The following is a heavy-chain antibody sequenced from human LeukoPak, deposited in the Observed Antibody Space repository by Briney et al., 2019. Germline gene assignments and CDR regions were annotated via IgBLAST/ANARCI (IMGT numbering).Heavy chain of an antibody. CDR2: ISGSGDST. V-gene: IGHV3-23*01. CDR3: AKALGIVVVPAAIA. CDR1: GFTFSSYA. J-gene: IGHJ5*02. Sequence: GGSLRLSCTASGFTFSSYAMNWVRQAPGKGLEWVSAISGSGDSTYYADSVKGRFTVSRDNSKNTLYLQMNSLRAEGTAVYYCAKALGIVVVPAAIAWGQGTLVTVSS. D-gene: IGHD2-2*01.